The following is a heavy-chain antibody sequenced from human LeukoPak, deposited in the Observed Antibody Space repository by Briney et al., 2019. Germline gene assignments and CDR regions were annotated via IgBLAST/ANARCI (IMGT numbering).Heavy chain of an antibody. CDR2: ITTSSSYI. CDR1: GFSFSTYN. Sequence: GGSLRLSCAASGFSFSTYNMNWVRQAPGKGLEWVSSITTSSSYIYYADSVKGRFTISRDNAKSSLYLQMNSLRDEDTAVYYCATNAHSGRNDDYYYYYMDVWGKGTTVTISS. J-gene: IGHJ6*03. CDR3: ATNAHSGRNDDYYYYYMDV. V-gene: IGHV3-21*06. D-gene: IGHD1-26*01.